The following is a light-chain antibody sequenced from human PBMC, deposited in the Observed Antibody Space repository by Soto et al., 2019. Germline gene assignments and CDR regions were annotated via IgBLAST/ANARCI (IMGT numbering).Light chain of an antibody. CDR1: QSVLYSSHNKNY. J-gene: IGKJ1*01. Sequence: DIVMTQSPASLAVSLGERATINCKSSQSVLYSSHNKNYLAWYQQKPGQPPKLLIYWASTRESGVPDRFSGSGSGTDFTLAISSLQAEDVAVYSCQQYYSTPPTFGQGTKVELK. CDR3: QQYYSTPPT. CDR2: WAS. V-gene: IGKV4-1*01.